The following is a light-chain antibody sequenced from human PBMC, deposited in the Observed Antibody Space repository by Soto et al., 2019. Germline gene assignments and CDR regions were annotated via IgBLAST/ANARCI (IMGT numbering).Light chain of an antibody. CDR3: QQHNSFPT. CDR1: QDIGND. V-gene: IGKV1-17*01. J-gene: IGKJ1*01. CDR2: AAS. Sequence: DIQMTQSPSTLSASVGDRVTITCRASQDIGNDLGWYQQKPGKAPNLLIYAASSLESGVPPRFSGSGSGTEFTLTISSLQPDDFATYYCQQHNSFPTFGQGTKVDI.